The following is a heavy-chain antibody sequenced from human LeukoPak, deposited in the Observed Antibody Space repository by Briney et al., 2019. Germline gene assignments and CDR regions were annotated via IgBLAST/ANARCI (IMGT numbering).Heavy chain of an antibody. D-gene: IGHD2-2*01. Sequence: GGSLRLSCAASGFTFSSYGMHWVRQAPGKGLEWVAVISYDGSNKYYADSVKGRFTISRDNSKNTLYLQMNSLRAEDTAVYYCAKDLKDIVVVPAAMLMDVWGQGTTATVSS. CDR2: ISYDGSNK. J-gene: IGHJ6*02. CDR3: AKDLKDIVVVPAAMLMDV. V-gene: IGHV3-30*18. CDR1: GFTFSSYG.